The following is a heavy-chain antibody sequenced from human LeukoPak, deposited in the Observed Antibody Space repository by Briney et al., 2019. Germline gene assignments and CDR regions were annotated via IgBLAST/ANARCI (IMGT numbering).Heavy chain of an antibody. D-gene: IGHD3-9*01. Sequence: PSETLSLTCTVSGGSISSYYWSWIRQPPGKGLEWIGYIYYSGSTNYNPSLKSRVTISVDTSKNQFSLKLSSVTAADTAVYYCARRSAGYNGIDYWGQGTLVTVSS. CDR1: GGSISSYY. V-gene: IGHV4-59*01. CDR3: ARRSAGYNGIDY. J-gene: IGHJ4*02. CDR2: IYYSGST.